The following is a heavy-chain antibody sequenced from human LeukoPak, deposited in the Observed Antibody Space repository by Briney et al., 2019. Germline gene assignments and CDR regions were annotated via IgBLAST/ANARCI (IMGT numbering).Heavy chain of an antibody. CDR3: ARVFGGDDYGGNADY. D-gene: IGHD4-23*01. V-gene: IGHV1-69*13. J-gene: IGHJ4*02. CDR1: GGTFSSYA. Sequence: GASVKVSCKASGGTFSSYAISWVRQAPGQGLEWMGGIIPIFGTANYAQKFQGRVTITADESTSTAYMELSSLRSEDTAVYYCARVFGGDDYGGNADYWGQGTLVTVSS. CDR2: IIPIFGTA.